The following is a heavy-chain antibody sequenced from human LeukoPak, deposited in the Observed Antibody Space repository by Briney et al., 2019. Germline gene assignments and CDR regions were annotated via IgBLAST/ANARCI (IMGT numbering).Heavy chain of an antibody. D-gene: IGHD3-10*01. J-gene: IGHJ4*02. V-gene: IGHV4-59*11. CDR3: ARDEGSSGALDH. Sequence: SETLSLTCTVSGVSITSHFWSWIRQSPGQGLEWIGYAYFNGITNYNPSLKSRVTISVDTSKNQFSLRLSSVTAADTAVYYCARDEGSSGALDHWGQGTLVTVSS. CDR2: AYFNGIT. CDR1: GVSITSHF.